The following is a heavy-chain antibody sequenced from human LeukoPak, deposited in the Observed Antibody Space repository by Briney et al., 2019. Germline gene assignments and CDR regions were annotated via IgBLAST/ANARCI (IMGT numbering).Heavy chain of an antibody. CDR1: GFTFSCCA. D-gene: IGHD6-19*01. Sequence: QSGRSLRLSCAASGFTFSCCAIHWVRQAPGRGLEWMAVISSDENTKFYADSVKGRFTVYRDNSKKTVWLQMNSLRAEDTAVYYCAKKGGSSGRYDYLDYWGQGTLVTVSS. V-gene: IGHV3-30-3*02. CDR2: ISSDENTK. J-gene: IGHJ4*02. CDR3: AKKGGSSGRYDYLDY.